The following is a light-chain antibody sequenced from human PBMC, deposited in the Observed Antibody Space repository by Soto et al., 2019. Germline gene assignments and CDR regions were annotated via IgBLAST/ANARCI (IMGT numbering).Light chain of an antibody. CDR1: QSVSGNY. CDR3: HSYDKWPPGT. Sequence: EVVLTQCPGTLSLSPAEAATLSRTASQSVSGNYLAWYQQKPGQSPRLLLFDASARAVDIPGRFSGSVSGTEFTLTISSLQPEDFAVYFCHSYDKWPPGTFGQGTKVDIK. V-gene: IGKV3-20*01. CDR2: DAS. J-gene: IGKJ1*01.